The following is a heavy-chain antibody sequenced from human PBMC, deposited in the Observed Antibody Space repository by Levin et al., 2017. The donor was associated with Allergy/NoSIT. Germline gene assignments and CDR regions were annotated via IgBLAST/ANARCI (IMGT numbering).Heavy chain of an antibody. CDR3: ARGNVYERDWNYDYYYGLDG. D-gene: IGHD1-1*01. CDR1: GGSFSGYY. V-gene: IGHV4-34*01. J-gene: IGHJ6*02. Sequence: SETLSLTCAVYGGSFSGYYWSWIRQPPGKGLEWIGEINHSGSTNYNPSLKSRVTTSVDTSKNQFSLKLSSVTAADTAVYYCARGNVYERDWNYDYYYGLDGWGQGTTVTVSS. CDR2: INHSGST.